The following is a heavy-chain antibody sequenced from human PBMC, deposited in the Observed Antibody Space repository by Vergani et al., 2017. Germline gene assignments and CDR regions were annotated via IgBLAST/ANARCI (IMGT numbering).Heavy chain of an antibody. J-gene: IGHJ4*02. D-gene: IGHD6-19*01. CDR3: ARQRPGSGWSPGDFDD. V-gene: IGHV4-39*01. CDR2: IYYSGLT. Sequence: QLQLQQSGPGLVKPSETLFLTCTVSADSISSGSYYWGWIRQPPGKSLEWIGRIYYSGLTYYNPCLKSRVSISVAPSKNQFSLKVTSVTAADTAVYFCARQRPGSGWSPGDFDDWGQGILVTVSS. CDR1: ADSISSGSYY.